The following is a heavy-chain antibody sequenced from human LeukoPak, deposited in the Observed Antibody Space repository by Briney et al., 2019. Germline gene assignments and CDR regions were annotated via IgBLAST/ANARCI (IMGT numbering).Heavy chain of an antibody. V-gene: IGHV3-23*01. Sequence: PGGSLRLSCAASGFTFSDYAMSWVRQAPGKGLEWVSAISGSGGSTYYADSVKGRFTISRDNSKNTLFLQMNSLRAEDTAVYYCASIFSGYGDVDYWGQGTLVTVSS. CDR3: ASIFSGYGDVDY. J-gene: IGHJ4*02. CDR2: ISGSGGST. D-gene: IGHD5-12*01. CDR1: GFTFSDYA.